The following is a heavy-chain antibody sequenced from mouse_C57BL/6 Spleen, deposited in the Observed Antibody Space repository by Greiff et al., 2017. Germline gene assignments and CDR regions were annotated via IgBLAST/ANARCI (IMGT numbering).Heavy chain of an antibody. V-gene: IGHV1-22*01. D-gene: IGHD2-3*01. CDR1: GYTFTDYN. CDR2: INPNNGGT. Sequence: VQLQQSGPELVKPGASVKMSCKASGYTFTDYNMHWVKQSHGKSLEWIGYINPNNGGTSYNQKFKGKATLTVNKSSSTAYMELRSLTSEDSAVYYCARVPIYDGYYDYCDYWGQGTTLTVAS. J-gene: IGHJ2*01. CDR3: ARVPIYDGYYDYCDY.